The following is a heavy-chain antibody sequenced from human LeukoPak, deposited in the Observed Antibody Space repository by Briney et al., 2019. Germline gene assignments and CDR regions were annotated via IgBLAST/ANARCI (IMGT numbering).Heavy chain of an antibody. Sequence: SETLSLTCTVSGGSISISSYYWAWIRQPPGKGLEWIANIYYSGSTYYNPSLKSRVTISINTSKNQFSLKLPSVTAADTAVHYCARIPSPGWFDPWGQGTLVTVSS. CDR1: GGSISISSYY. CDR2: IYYSGST. CDR3: ARIPSPGWFDP. V-gene: IGHV4-39*07. J-gene: IGHJ5*02.